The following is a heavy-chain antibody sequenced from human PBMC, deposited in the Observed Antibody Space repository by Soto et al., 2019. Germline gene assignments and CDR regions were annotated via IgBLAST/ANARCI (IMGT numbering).Heavy chain of an antibody. CDR3: ARGYYCTNGVCHPRAFDI. CDR1: GYTFTSYG. D-gene: IGHD2-8*01. V-gene: IGHV1-8*02. J-gene: IGHJ3*02. Sequence: GASVKVSCKASGYTFTSYGISWVRQAPGQGLEWMGWMNPNSGNTGYAQKFQGRVTMTRNTSISTAYMELSSLRSGDTAVYYCARGYYCTNGVCHPRAFDIWGQGTMVTVSS. CDR2: MNPNSGNT.